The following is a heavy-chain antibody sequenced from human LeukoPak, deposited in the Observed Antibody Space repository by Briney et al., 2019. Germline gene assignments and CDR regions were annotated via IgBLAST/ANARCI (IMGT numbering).Heavy chain of an antibody. Sequence: TGGSLRLSCADSGFTFSRSWMTWVRQAPGKGLEWVANINEDGSAQYYVDSVKGRFTVSRDNPKSTLYLEMNSLRAEDTAVYYCARDAGCDRFDYWGQGTLVTVSS. D-gene: IGHD3-22*01. J-gene: IGHJ4*02. CDR3: ARDAGCDRFDY. CDR2: INEDGSAQ. V-gene: IGHV3-7*05. CDR1: GFTFSRSW.